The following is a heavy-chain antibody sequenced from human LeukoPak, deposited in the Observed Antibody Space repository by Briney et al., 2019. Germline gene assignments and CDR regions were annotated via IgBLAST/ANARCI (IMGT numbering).Heavy chain of an antibody. D-gene: IGHD6-19*01. J-gene: IGHJ5*02. Sequence: SETLSLTCTVSGGSISSSSYYWGWIRQPPGKGLEWIGSIYYSGSTYYNPSLKSRVTISVDTSKNQFSLKLSSVTAADTAVYYCASLTDGSGWCGGWFDPWGQGTLVTVSS. CDR3: ASLTDGSGWCGGWFDP. V-gene: IGHV4-39*01. CDR1: GGSISSSSYY. CDR2: IYYSGST.